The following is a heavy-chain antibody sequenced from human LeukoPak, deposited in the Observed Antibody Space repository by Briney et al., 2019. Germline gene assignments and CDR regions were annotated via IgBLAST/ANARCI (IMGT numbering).Heavy chain of an antibody. CDR1: GFTFSNYG. CDR3: VRDADISGWYSYSDY. D-gene: IGHD6-19*01. Sequence: PGGSLRPSCTASGFTFSNYGMHWVRQAPGKGLEWVAIIWLDGSDQRYADSVKGRFSISRDNSKNILYLQMNSLRAEDTAVYHCVRDADISGWYSYSDYWGQGTLVTVSS. J-gene: IGHJ4*02. CDR2: IWLDGSDQ. V-gene: IGHV3-33*01.